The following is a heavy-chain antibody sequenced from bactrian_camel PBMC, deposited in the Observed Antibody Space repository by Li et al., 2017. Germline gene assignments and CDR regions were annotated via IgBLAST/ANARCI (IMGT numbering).Heavy chain of an antibody. J-gene: IGHJ6*01. CDR3: VAKLPFECYADSSGTDFDN. CDR2: IDKGAMT. Sequence: HVQLVESGGGSVQAGGSLSLSCEMSGYTSSDSCMDGVRQAPGKEREGVEAIDKGAMTTYADSVKGRFTISKDNAENTLYLQMNSLKHEDTAMYYCVAKLPFECYADSSGTDFDNWGQGTQVTVS. D-gene: IGHD3*01. V-gene: IGHV3S26*01. CDR1: GYTSSDSC.